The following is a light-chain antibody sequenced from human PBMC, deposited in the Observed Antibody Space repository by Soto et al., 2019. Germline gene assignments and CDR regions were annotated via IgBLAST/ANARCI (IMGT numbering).Light chain of an antibody. CDR3: QAWDSSTAMV. V-gene: IGLV3-1*01. CDR2: QDS. Sequence: SYELTQPPSVSVSPRQTASITCSGDKLGDKYACWYQQKPGQSPVLVIYQDSKRPSGIPERFSGSNSGNTATLTISGTQAMDEADYYCQAWDSSTAMVFGGGTKLTVL. CDR1: KLGDKY. J-gene: IGLJ2*01.